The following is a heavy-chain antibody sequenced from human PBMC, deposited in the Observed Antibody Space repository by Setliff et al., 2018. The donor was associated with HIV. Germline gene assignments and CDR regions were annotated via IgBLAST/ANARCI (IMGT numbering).Heavy chain of an antibody. V-gene: IGHV3-49*04. CDR3: TTGGYDGIIDH. Sequence: PGGSLRLSCTTSGFTFDNYAMSWVRQAPGKGLEWLGFIRDKAYRATTEYAASVKGRFTISRDDSKPIAYLQMNSLKTEDTALYYCTTGGYDGIIDHWGRGTLVTVSS. J-gene: IGHJ4*02. CDR1: GFTFDNYA. CDR2: IRDKAYRATT. D-gene: IGHD5-12*01.